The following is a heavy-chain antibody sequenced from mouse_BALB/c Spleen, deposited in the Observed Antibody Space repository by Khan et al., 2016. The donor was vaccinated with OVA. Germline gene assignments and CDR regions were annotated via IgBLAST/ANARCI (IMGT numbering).Heavy chain of an antibody. Sequence: EVQLQQSGPELVKPGASVKISCKTSGYTFTEYTVHWVRQSLGKSLDWIGVINPKNGGTAYNQKFKGKATLTVDKSSSTTYMEFRSLTSEDSVVYYCARDAGRYWGQGTSVTVAS. CDR3: ARDAGRY. D-gene: IGHD3-3*01. CDR2: INPKNGGT. CDR1: GYTFTEYT. V-gene: IGHV1-18*01. J-gene: IGHJ4*01.